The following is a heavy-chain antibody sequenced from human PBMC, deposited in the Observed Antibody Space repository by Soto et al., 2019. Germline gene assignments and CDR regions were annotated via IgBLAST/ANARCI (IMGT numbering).Heavy chain of an antibody. V-gene: IGHV4-30-2*01. D-gene: IGHD4-17*01. J-gene: IGHJ5*02. CDR1: GGSISSGGYS. CDR2: IYHSGST. Sequence: PSETLSLTCAVSGGSISSGGYSWSWIRQPPGKGLEWIGYIYHSGSTYYNPSLKSRVTISVDRSKNQFSLKLSSVTAADTAVYYCARASMTTVTTGGDWFDPWGQGTLVTVSS. CDR3: ARASMTTVTTGGDWFDP.